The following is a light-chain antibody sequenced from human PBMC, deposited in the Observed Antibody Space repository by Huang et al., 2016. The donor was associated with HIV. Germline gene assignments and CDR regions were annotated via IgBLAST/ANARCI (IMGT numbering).Light chain of an antibody. CDR2: GAS. Sequence: VLTQSPGTLSLSPGERATLSCRASQTVSSHYLAWYQQKPGQAPRLLIYGASTRATGIPDRFSGSGSGTDFTLTINRLEPEDVAVFYCQHYGNSPWTFGQGTKVEIK. J-gene: IGKJ1*01. CDR1: QTVSSHY. CDR3: QHYGNSPWT. V-gene: IGKV3-20*01.